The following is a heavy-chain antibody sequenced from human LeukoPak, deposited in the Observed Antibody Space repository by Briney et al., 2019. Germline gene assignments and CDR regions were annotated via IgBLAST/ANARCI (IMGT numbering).Heavy chain of an antibody. D-gene: IGHD3-16*02. Sequence: GESLKISCKGSGYSFTNYWIGWVRQMPGKGLEWMGIIYPGDSDTRYSPSFQGQVTISADKSISTAYLQWNSLKASDTAMYYCARRLGELSSFSEGYFDLWGRGTLVTVSS. CDR3: ARRLGELSSFSEGYFDL. CDR1: GYSFTNYW. J-gene: IGHJ2*01. V-gene: IGHV5-51*01. CDR2: IYPGDSDT.